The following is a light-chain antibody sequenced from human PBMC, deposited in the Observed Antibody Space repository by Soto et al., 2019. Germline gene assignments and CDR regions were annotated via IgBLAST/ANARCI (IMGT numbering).Light chain of an antibody. CDR2: LGS. V-gene: IGKV2-28*01. CDR3: KQYGSSPWT. J-gene: IGKJ1*01. Sequence: DIVMTQSPLSLPVTPGEPASISCRSSQNLLHGNGYNYLDWYLQKPGQSPQLLIYLGSNRASGIPDRFSGSGSGTDFTLNISRLEAEDVAVYYCKQYGSSPWTFGEGTKVDIK. CDR1: QNLLHGNGYNY.